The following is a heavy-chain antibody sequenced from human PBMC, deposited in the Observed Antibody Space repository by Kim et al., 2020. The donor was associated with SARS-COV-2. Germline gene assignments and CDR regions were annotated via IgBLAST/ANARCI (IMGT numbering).Heavy chain of an antibody. D-gene: IGHD3-10*01. Sequence: KFQGRVTITRDTSASTAYMGLSSLRSEDTAVYYCARLESLLWFGELDDYWGQGTLVTVSS. CDR3: ARLESLLWFGELDDY. J-gene: IGHJ4*02. V-gene: IGHV1-3*01.